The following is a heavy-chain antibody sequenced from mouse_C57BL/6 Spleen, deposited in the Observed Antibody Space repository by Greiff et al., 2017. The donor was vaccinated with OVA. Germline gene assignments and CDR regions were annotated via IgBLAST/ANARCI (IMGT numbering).Heavy chain of an antibody. CDR1: GYTFTSYW. D-gene: IGHD1-1*01. CDR2: IYPGSGST. J-gene: IGHJ4*01. V-gene: IGHV1-55*01. CDR3: ARHTTVHYYAMDY. Sequence: VKLQQPGAELVKPGASVKMSCKASGYTFTSYWITWVKQRPGQGLEWIGDIYPGSGSTNYNEKFKSKATLTVDTSSSTAYMQLSSLTSEDSAVYYCARHTTVHYYAMDYWGQGTSVTVSS.